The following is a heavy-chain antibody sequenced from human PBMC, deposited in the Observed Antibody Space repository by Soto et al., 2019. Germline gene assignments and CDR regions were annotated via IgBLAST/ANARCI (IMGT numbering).Heavy chain of an antibody. CDR2: INSDGSST. J-gene: IGHJ6*02. D-gene: IGHD3-16*01. Sequence: GRSLRLPCTASGFTFSSYWMHWDRQAPGKGLVWVSRINSDGSSTSYADSVKGRFTISRDNAKNTLYLQMNSLRAEDTAVYYCAREMTAQITGDDYYYYYGMDVWGQGT. CDR3: AREMTAQITGDDYYYYYGMDV. CDR1: GFTFSSYW. V-gene: IGHV3-74*01.